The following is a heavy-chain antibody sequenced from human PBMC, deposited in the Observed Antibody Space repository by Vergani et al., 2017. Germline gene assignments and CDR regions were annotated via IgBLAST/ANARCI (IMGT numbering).Heavy chain of an antibody. CDR1: GGSISSYY. D-gene: IGHD3-10*01. CDR3: ARDTGYYGSGSYGVDP. J-gene: IGHJ5*02. Sequence: QLQLQESGPGLVKPSETLSLTCTVSGGSISSYYWSWIRQPPGKGLEWIGYIYYSGSTNYNPSLKSRVTISVDTAKNQFSLKLSAVTAADTAVYYCARDTGYYGSGSYGVDPWGQGTLVTVSS. CDR2: IYYSGST. V-gene: IGHV4-59*01.